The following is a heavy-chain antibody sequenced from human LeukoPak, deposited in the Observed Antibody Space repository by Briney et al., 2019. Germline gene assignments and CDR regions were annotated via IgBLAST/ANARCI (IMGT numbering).Heavy chain of an antibody. D-gene: IGHD6-13*01. CDR1: GFTFSSYA. Sequence: PGGSLRLSCAASGFTFSSYAMHWVRQAPGKGLEWVAVISYDGSNKYYADSVKGRFTISRDNSKNTLYLQMSSLRAEDTAVYYCARNRGSSWYLPLYYYYGMDVWGQGTTVTVSS. CDR3: ARNRGSSWYLPLYYYYGMDV. J-gene: IGHJ6*02. CDR2: ISYDGSNK. V-gene: IGHV3-30-3*01.